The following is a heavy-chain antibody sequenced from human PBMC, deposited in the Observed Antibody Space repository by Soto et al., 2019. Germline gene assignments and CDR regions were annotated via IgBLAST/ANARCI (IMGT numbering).Heavy chain of an antibody. V-gene: IGHV3-30*03. J-gene: IGHJ6*02. Sequence: QVQLVESGGGVVQPGRSLRLSCAASGFTFSSYGTHWVRQAPGKGLEGVAVILYDGSNKYYADSVKGRFTISRDNSKNTVYLQMNSLRAEDTAVYYCARAFSESYYYYGMDVWGQGTTVTVSS. D-gene: IGHD3-10*01. CDR2: ILYDGSNK. CDR1: GFTFSSYG. CDR3: ARAFSESYYYYGMDV.